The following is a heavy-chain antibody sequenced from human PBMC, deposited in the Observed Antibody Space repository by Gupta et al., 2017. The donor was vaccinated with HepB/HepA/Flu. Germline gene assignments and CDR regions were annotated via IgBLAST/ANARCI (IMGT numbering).Heavy chain of an antibody. CDR2: IYSGGTT. CDR3: ATSSGPTPGWFDP. D-gene: IGHD3-22*01. CDR1: GFTVSSNY. J-gene: IGHJ5*02. Sequence: EVQLVESGGGLVQPGGSLRLSCAASGFTVSSNYMSWVRQAPGKGLEWFSVIYSGGTTYYADSVKGRFTVSRDNSKNMLYLQMNSLRAEDTAVYYCATSSGPTPGWFDPWGQGTLVTVSS. V-gene: IGHV3-66*01.